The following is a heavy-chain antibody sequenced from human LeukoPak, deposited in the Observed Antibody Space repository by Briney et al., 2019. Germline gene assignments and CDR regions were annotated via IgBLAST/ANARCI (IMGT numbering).Heavy chain of an antibody. CDR1: GGSISSGDYY. J-gene: IGHJ3*02. CDR3: ARDDSSGYPLDI. D-gene: IGHD3-22*01. V-gene: IGHV4-61*08. CDR2: IYYSGST. Sequence: SETLSLTCTVSGGSISSGDYYWGWIRQPPGKGLEWIGYIYYSGSTNYNPSLKSRVTISVDTSKNQFSLKLSSVTAADTAVYYCARDDSSGYPLDIWGQGAMVTVSS.